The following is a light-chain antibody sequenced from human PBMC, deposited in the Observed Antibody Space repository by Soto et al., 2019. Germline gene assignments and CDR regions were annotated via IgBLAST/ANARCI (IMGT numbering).Light chain of an antibody. J-gene: IGKJ3*01. CDR2: LAS. CDR3: QHYDNTPPSVT. CDR1: QAVNTR. V-gene: IGKV3D-11*03. Sequence: EIVLTQSPANLSSFPGDRVTLSCRASQAVNTRLAWYQHRPDQAPRLLIYLASNRAAGVPARFSGSGSGTDFILTISRLEPEDFAVYYCQHYDNTPPSVTFGPGTKVDIK.